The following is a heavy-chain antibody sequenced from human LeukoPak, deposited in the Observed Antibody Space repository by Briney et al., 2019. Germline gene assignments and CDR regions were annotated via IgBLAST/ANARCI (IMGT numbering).Heavy chain of an antibody. V-gene: IGHV3-73*01. D-gene: IGHD6-19*01. CDR1: GFDFSGFD. CDR3: TTYTRGHY. Sequence: GGSLRLSCAASGFDFSGFDVHWVRQASGVGLGWIGRITTKTNNYATAYAASMKDRVTISRDDSKKAAYLQVNSLKTEDTAVYYCTTYTRGHYWGQGTLVTVSS. J-gene: IGHJ4*02. CDR2: ITTKTNNYAT.